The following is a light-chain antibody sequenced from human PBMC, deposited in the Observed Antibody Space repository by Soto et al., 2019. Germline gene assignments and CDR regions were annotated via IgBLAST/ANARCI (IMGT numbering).Light chain of an antibody. CDR1: QSVGSN. CDR3: QQYNNWPPDRT. V-gene: IGKV3-15*01. CDR2: GAS. J-gene: IGKJ1*01. Sequence: EIVMTQSPATLSVSPGERATLSCRASQSVGSNLAWYQQKPGQAPRLLIYGASTRATGIPASFSGSGSGTEFTLTISSLQSEDFAFYFCQQYNNWPPDRTFGQGTKVEIK.